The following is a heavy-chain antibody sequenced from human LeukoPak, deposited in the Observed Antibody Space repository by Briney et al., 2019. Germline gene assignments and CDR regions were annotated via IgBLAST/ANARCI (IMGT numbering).Heavy chain of an antibody. CDR2: ISSSSSTI. V-gene: IGHV3-48*01. CDR3: ARDLSELYDFWSGYLYDY. CDR1: GFTFSSYS. Sequence: PGGSLRLSCAASGFTFSSYSMNWVRQAPGKGLEWVSYISSSSSTIYYADSVKGRFTTSRDNAKNSLYLQMNSLRAEDTAVYYCARDLSELYDFWSGYLYDYWGQGTLVIVSS. J-gene: IGHJ4*02. D-gene: IGHD3-3*01.